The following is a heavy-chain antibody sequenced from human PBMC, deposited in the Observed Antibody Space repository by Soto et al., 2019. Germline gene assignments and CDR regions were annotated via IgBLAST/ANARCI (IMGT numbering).Heavy chain of an antibody. J-gene: IGHJ6*03. D-gene: IGHD3-3*01. CDR3: ARESRITIFGVVIIDYYYYMDV. V-gene: IGHV4-34*01. Sequence: SQTQSLSYAVYGGNFSDYYWSWSRQPPGKGLEWIGEINHSGSTNYNPSLKSRVTISVDTSKNQFSLKLSSVTAADTAVYYCARESRITIFGVVIIDYYYYMDVWGKGTTVTVS. CDR2: INHSGST. CDR1: GGNFSDYY.